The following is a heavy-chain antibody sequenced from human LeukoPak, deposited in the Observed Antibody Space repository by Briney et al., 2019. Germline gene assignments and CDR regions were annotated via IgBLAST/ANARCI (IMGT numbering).Heavy chain of an antibody. Sequence: GGSLRLSCAASGFTLSSYGMHWVRQASGKGLEWVAFIRYDGSNKYYADSVKGRFTISRDNSENTLWLQMTSLRAEDTAVYYCAKAPVRGVISHLDYWGQGTLVTVSS. CDR2: IRYDGSNK. V-gene: IGHV3-30*02. CDR1: GFTLSSYG. CDR3: AKAPVRGVISHLDY. D-gene: IGHD3-10*01. J-gene: IGHJ4*02.